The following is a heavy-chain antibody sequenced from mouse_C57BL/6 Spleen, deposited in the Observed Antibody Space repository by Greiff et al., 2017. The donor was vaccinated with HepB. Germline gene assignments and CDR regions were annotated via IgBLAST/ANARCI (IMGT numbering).Heavy chain of an antibody. CDR3: ARDYDGSYYAMDY. D-gene: IGHD2-4*01. CDR2: INPYNGGT. Sequence: EVQLQQSGPVLVKPGASVKMSCKASGYTFTDYYMNWVKQSHGKSLEWIGVINPYNGGTSYNQKFKGKATLTVDKSSSTAYMELNSLTSEDSAVYYCARDYDGSYYAMDYWGQGTSVTVSS. J-gene: IGHJ4*01. V-gene: IGHV1-19*01. CDR1: GYTFTDYY.